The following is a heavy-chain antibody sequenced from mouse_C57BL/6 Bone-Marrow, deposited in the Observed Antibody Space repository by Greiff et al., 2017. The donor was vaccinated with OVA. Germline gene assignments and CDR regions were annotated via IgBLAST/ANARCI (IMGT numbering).Heavy chain of an antibody. V-gene: IGHV1-81*01. CDR2: INPRSGDT. J-gene: IGHJ3*01. CDR3: VRRRANCPVAY. CDR1: GYTFTSYG. Sequence: QVQLQQPGAELARPGASVKLSCKASGYTFTSYGISWVKQRTGQGLEWIGEINPRSGDTYYNEKFKGKATLTADKSSSTAYMELRSLTSEDSAVYFCVRRRANCPVAYWGQGTLVTVSA. D-gene: IGHD4-1*01.